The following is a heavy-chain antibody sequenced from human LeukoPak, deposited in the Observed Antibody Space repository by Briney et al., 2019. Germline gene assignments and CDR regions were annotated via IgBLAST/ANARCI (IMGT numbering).Heavy chain of an antibody. D-gene: IGHD6-13*01. V-gene: IGHV4-59*12. CDR2: IYYSVST. Sequence: SETLSLTCTVSRVSLTSYYWGWIRQPPGKGQERIGWIYYSVSTNYNPSLTSRVTLSVDTSKNQFYLKLSSVSVADAAVYYCARMYSSSWYWYFDLWGRGTLVTVSS. CDR1: RVSLTSYY. J-gene: IGHJ2*01. CDR3: ARMYSSSWYWYFDL.